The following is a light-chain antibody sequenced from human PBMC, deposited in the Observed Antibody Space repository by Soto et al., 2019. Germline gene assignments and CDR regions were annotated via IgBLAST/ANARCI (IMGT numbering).Light chain of an antibody. CDR1: QDISNY. V-gene: IGKV1-16*01. CDR2: DAS. CDR3: QQYNTYPGT. Sequence: DIQMTQSPSSLSASVGDRVTITCQASQDISNYLNWYQQKPGKAPKVLIWDASSLQRGVPSRFSGSGFGTEFTLTISSLQPDDFATYYCQQYNTYPGTCGQGTKGDIK. J-gene: IGKJ1*01.